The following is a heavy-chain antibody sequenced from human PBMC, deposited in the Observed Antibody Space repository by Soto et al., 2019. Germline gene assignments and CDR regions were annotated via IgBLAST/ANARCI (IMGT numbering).Heavy chain of an antibody. CDR2: ISGSGAST. Sequence: PGGSLRLSCAASGFTFSNYAMSWVRQAPGKGLEWVSGISGSGASTYYADSVKGRFTISRDNSKNTLYLQMNSLRAEDTAVYYCAKDRPLDFHLDAFDIWGQGTMVTVSS. V-gene: IGHV3-23*01. CDR3: AKDRPLDFHLDAFDI. J-gene: IGHJ3*02. D-gene: IGHD3-3*01. CDR1: GFTFSNYA.